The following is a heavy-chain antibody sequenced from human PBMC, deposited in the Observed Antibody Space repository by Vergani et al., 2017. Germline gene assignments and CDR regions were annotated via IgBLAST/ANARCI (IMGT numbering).Heavy chain of an antibody. Sequence: EVQLVESGGGLVQPGGSLRLSCAASGFTFSSYSMNWVRQAPGKGLEWVSYISSSSSTIYYADSVKGRFTISRDNSKNTLYLYMNSLRADDTAVYYCAEDPRLKEDYYYYYMDVWGKGTTVTVSS. V-gene: IGHV3-48*01. CDR3: AEDPRLKEDYYYYYMDV. J-gene: IGHJ6*03. CDR1: GFTFSSYS. CDR2: ISSSSSTI.